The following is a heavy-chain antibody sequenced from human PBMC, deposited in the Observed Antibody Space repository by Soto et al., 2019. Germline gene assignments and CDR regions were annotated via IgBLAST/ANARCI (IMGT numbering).Heavy chain of an antibody. V-gene: IGHV3-30-3*01. D-gene: IGHD2-2*01. CDR2: ISYDGSNK. Sequence: ESGGGVVQPGRSLRLSCAASGFTFSSYAMHWVRQAPGKGLEWVAVISYDGSNKYYADSVKGRFTISRDNSKNTLYLQMNSMRAEDTAVYYCARDTADWYFDLWGRGTLVTVSS. CDR3: ARDTADWYFDL. CDR1: GFTFSSYA. J-gene: IGHJ2*01.